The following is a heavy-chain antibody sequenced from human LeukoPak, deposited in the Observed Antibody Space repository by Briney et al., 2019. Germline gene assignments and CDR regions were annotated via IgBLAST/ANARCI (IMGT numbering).Heavy chain of an antibody. V-gene: IGHV1-69*10. Sequence: GASVKVSCKASGGTFSSYAISWVRQAPGQGLEWMGGIIPILGIANYAQKFQGRVTITADKSTSTAYMELSSLRSEDTAVYYCARGPPQLWNQPATGDYWGQGTLVTVSS. J-gene: IGHJ4*02. CDR1: GGTFSSYA. CDR3: ARGPPQLWNQPATGDY. CDR2: IIPILGIA. D-gene: IGHD5-18*01.